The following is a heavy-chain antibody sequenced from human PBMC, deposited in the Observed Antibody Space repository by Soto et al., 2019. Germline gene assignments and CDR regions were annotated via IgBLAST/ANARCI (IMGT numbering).Heavy chain of an antibody. CDR1: GFTFSSYS. CDR3: ARYYDSSGYYPYFDY. Sequence: EVQLVESGGGLVKPGGSLRLSCAASGFTFSSYSMNWVRQAPGKGLEWVSSISSSSSYLYYADSVKGRFTISRDNAKNSRYLQMNSLRVEDTAVYYCARYYDSSGYYPYFDYWGQGTLVTVSS. CDR2: ISSSSSYL. J-gene: IGHJ4*02. D-gene: IGHD3-22*01. V-gene: IGHV3-21*01.